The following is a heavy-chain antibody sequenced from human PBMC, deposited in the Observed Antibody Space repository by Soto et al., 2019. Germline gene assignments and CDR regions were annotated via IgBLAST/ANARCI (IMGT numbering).Heavy chain of an antibody. CDR2: ISGSGGST. CDR3: AKDGPPMVFLHDAFDI. CDR1: GFTFSSYA. J-gene: IGHJ3*02. D-gene: IGHD2-8*01. V-gene: IGHV3-23*01. Sequence: GGSLRLSCAASGFTFSSYAMSWVRQAPGKGLEWVSAISGSGGSTYYADSVKGRFTISRDNSKNTLYLQMNSLRAEDTAVYYCAKDGPPMVFLHDAFDIWGQGTMVTVSS.